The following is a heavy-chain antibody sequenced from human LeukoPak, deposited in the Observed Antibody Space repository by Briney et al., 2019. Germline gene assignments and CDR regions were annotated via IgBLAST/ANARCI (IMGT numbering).Heavy chain of an antibody. D-gene: IGHD3-22*01. CDR1: GYTFTSYD. CDR3: ARVDYYDSSGYPKYFDY. J-gene: IGHJ4*02. Sequence: GASVKVSCKASGYTFTSYDINWVRQATGQGLEWMGWMNPNSGNTGYAQKFQGRVTITRNTSISTAYMELSSLRSEDTAVYYCARVDYYDSSGYPKYFDYWGQGTLVTVSS. CDR2: MNPNSGNT. V-gene: IGHV1-8*01.